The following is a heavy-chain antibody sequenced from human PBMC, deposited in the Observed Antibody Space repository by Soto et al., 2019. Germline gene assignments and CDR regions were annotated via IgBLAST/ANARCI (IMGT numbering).Heavy chain of an antibody. V-gene: IGHV3-23*01. CDR2: ISGSAGST. CDR3: AKDQGSGSYYNPDAFDI. CDR1: GFTFSSYA. Sequence: GGSLRLSCAASGFTFSSYAISWVRQAPGKGLEWVSAISGSAGSTYYADSVKGRFTISRDNSKNMLYLQMNSLRAEDTAVYYCAKDQGSGSYYNPDAFDIWGQGTMVTVSS. J-gene: IGHJ3*02. D-gene: IGHD3-10*01.